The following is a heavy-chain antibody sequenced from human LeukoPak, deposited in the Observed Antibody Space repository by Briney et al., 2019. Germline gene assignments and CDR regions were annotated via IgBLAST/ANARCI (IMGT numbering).Heavy chain of an antibody. V-gene: IGHV3-15*01. Sequence: PGGPLRLSCAASGFTFSNAWMSWVRQAPGKGLEWVGRIKSKTDGGTTDYAAPVKGRFTISRDDSKNTLYLQMNSLKTEDTAVYYCTTCPYGQYYYDSSGYRLVDPWGQGTLVTVSS. J-gene: IGHJ5*02. D-gene: IGHD3-22*01. CDR1: GFTFSNAW. CDR3: TTCPYGQYYYDSSGYRLVDP. CDR2: IKSKTDGGTT.